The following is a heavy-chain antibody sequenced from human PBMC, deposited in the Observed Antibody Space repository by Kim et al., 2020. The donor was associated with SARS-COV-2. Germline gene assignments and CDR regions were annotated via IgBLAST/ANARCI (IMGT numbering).Heavy chain of an antibody. CDR3: ARDYPSWYSSSSLVY. D-gene: IGHD6-6*01. J-gene: IGHJ4*02. V-gene: IGHV1-69*01. Sequence: PKFQGRVTITADESTSTAYMELSSLRSEDTAVYYCARDYPSWYSSSSLVYWGQGTLVTVSS.